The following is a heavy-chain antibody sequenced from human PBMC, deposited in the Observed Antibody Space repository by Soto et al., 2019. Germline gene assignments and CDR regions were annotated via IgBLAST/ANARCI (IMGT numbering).Heavy chain of an antibody. D-gene: IGHD3-22*01. Sequence: ASVKVSCKASGYTLTAYYMHWVRQAPGQGLEWMGWIDPNSGGTNYAQKFQGRVTMTRDTSISTAYMELSRLRSDDTAVYSCAREDGGPDLSGYALNTWGQWTMVTVS. CDR3: AREDGGPDLSGYALNT. CDR2: IDPNSGGT. CDR1: GYTLTAYY. J-gene: IGHJ3*02. V-gene: IGHV1-2*02.